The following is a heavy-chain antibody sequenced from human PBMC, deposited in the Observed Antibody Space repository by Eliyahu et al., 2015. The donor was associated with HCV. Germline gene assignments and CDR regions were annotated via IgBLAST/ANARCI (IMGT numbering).Heavy chain of an antibody. CDR1: GGSFSGYY. CDR2: INHSGST. J-gene: IGHJ3*02. Sequence: QVQLQQWGAGLLKPSETLSLTCAVYGGSFSGYYWSWIRQPPGKGLEWIGEINHSGSTNYNPSLKSRVTISVDTSKNQFSLKLSSVTAADTAVYYCARYRGTKIDAFDIWGQGTMVTVSS. CDR3: ARYRGTKIDAFDI. D-gene: IGHD1-14*01. V-gene: IGHV4-34*01.